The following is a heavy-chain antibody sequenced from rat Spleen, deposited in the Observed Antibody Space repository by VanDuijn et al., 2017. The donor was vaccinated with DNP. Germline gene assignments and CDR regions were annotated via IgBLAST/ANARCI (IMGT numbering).Heavy chain of an antibody. CDR1: GFTFSDYY. D-gene: IGHD1-4*01. CDR3: ARHVLPLRVWDY. Sequence: EVQLVESGGGLVQPGRSLKLSCAASGFTFSDYYMAWVRQAPAKGLEWVAYINYYGDSNYNGDSVKGRFTISRDNAKSTLYLQMNSLRSEDMATYYCARHVLPLRVWDYWGQGVIVTVSS. J-gene: IGHJ2*01. CDR2: INYYGDSN. V-gene: IGHV5-22*01.